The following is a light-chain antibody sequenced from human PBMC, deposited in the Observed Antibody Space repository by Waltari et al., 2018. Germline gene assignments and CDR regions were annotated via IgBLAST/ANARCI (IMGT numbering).Light chain of an antibody. V-gene: IGLV1-36*01. CDR3: SAWDDSLNGVV. CDR2: YDD. J-gene: IGLJ2*01. CDR1: TPNIGTNA. Sequence: QSVLTQPPSVSESPGQRVSISCSGSTPNIGTNAVNWYHHVPGRSPKLVIYYDDLLFSGVSDRFSGSKSGTSASLAISGLQSEDEGDYYCSAWDDSLNGVVFGGGTKLTVL.